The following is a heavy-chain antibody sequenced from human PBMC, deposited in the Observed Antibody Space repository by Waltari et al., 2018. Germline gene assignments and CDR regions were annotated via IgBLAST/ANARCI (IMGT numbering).Heavy chain of an antibody. J-gene: IGHJ4*02. V-gene: IGHV3-23*01. CDR3: AKATSGYFYNYGLDF. CDR1: GFTFSSYA. D-gene: IGHD5-12*01. Sequence: EVQLLESGGGLVQPGGSLRLSCAASGFTFSSYAMSWVRQSPGKGLEWVSGISNRSGATYCADSVKGRFTISRDNSKNTLYLQMNSLRAEDTAVYYCAKATSGYFYNYGLDFWGQGILVTVSS. CDR2: ISNRSGAT.